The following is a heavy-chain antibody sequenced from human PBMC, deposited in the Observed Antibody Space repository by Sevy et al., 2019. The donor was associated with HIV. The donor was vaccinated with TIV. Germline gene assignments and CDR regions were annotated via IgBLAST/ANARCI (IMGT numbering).Heavy chain of an antibody. CDR2: ISGSGGST. CDR3: ATALRQHNDY. J-gene: IGHJ4*02. D-gene: IGHD1-1*01. V-gene: IGHV3-23*01. CDR1: GFTFSSYA. Sequence: GGSLRLSCAASGFTFSSYAMSWVRQAPGKGLEWVSVISGSGGSTYYADSVKGRFTISRDNSKNTLYLQMNSLRAEDTAVYYCATALRQHNDYWGQRTLVTVSS.